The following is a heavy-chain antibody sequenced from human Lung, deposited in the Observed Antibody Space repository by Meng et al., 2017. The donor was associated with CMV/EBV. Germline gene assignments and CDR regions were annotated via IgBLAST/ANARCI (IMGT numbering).Heavy chain of an antibody. CDR1: GYNFTGYY. CDR3: ARVKRYCTGGTCSSTGYYVMDV. CDR2: INPNSGVT. D-gene: IGHD2-15*01. V-gene: IGHV1-2*02. Sequence: ASXXVSXKASGYNFTGYYIHWVRQAHGQGLEWMGWINPNSGVTNYAQKFQGRITMTGDTSITTAYMELSRLRSDVMAVYHCARVKRYCTGGTCSSTGYYVMDVWXQGTTVTVSS. J-gene: IGHJ6*02.